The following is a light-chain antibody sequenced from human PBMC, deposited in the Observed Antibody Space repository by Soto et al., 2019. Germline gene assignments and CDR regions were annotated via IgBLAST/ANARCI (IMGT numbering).Light chain of an antibody. CDR2: EVS. CDR3: SSYAGINNLL. J-gene: IGLJ1*01. CDR1: SSDVGTYNY. V-gene: IGLV2-8*01. Sequence: QSALTQPPSASGSPGQSVTISCTGTSSDVGTYNYVSWYQQHPGKAPKLMIYEVSKRPSGVPDRFSGSKSGNTASLTVSGLQAEHEADYYFSSYAGINNLLFGTGTKLTVL.